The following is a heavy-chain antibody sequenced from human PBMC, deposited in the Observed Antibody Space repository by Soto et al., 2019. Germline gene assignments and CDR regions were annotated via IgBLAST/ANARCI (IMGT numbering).Heavy chain of an antibody. V-gene: IGHV1-69*13. Sequence: RASVKVSCKASGGTFSTYSFSWVRQAPGQGLEWMGGINPIFGTPNYAQKFQGRVTITADESTSTAHMELSSLRSDDTAVYYCARDYGHDCSGGNCYFYFWGQGTLVTVSS. CDR3: ARDYGHDCSGGNCYFYF. CDR2: INPIFGTP. J-gene: IGHJ4*02. D-gene: IGHD2-15*01. CDR1: GGTFSTYS.